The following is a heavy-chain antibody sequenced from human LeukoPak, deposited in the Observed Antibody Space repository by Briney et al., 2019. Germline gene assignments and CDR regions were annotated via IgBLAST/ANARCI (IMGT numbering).Heavy chain of an antibody. Sequence: GGSLRLSCAASGFTFSSYAMSWVRRAPGEGLEWVSAISGSGGSTYYADSVKGRFTISRDNSKNTLYLQMNSLRAEDTAVYYCAHISSSWPDYWGQGTLVTVSS. CDR1: GFTFSSYA. V-gene: IGHV3-23*01. CDR2: ISGSGGST. CDR3: AHISSSWPDY. D-gene: IGHD6-13*01. J-gene: IGHJ4*02.